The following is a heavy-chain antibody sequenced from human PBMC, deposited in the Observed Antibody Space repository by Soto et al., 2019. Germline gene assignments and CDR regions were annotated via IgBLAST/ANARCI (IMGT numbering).Heavy chain of an antibody. V-gene: IGHV5-51*01. CDR1: GYSFTIYW. CDR3: ARHNRYSSTWFEGWFDP. D-gene: IGHD6-13*01. J-gene: IGHJ5*02. CDR2: IHPGDSDT. Sequence: PGESLKISCEVSGYSFTIYWVGWVRQIPGRGLEWMGIIHPGDSDTRYSPFFQGQVTISADKSISTAYLQWSSLKASDTAMYYCARHNRYSSTWFEGWFDPWGQGTLVTVSS.